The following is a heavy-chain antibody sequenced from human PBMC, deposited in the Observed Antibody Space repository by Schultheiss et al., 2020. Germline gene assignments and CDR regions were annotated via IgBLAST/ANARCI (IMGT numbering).Heavy chain of an antibody. J-gene: IGHJ4*02. V-gene: IGHV3-15*01. CDR2: IKSKTDGGTT. CDR3: TTTITMVRGVIITSH. CDR1: GFTFSNAW. Sequence: GGSLRLSFAASGFTFSNAWMSWVRQAPGKGLEWVGRIKSKTDGGTTDYAAPVKGRFTISRDDSKNTLYLQMNSLKTEDTAVYYCTTTITMVRGVIITSHWGQGTLVTVSS. D-gene: IGHD3-10*01.